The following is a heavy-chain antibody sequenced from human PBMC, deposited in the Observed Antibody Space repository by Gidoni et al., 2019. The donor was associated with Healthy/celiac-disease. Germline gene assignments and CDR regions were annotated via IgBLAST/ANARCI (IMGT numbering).Heavy chain of an antibody. CDR2: IIPIFGTA. CDR3: ATGAAQYGSGSYVWGGFDY. V-gene: IGHV1-69*06. J-gene: IGHJ4*02. Sequence: QVQLVQSGAEVKKPGSSVKVSCTASGGTFSSYAIRWVRQAPGQGLEWMGGIIPIFGTANYAQKFQGRVTITADKATSTAYMELSSLRSEDTAVYYCATGAAQYGSGSYVWGGFDYWGQGTLVTVSS. D-gene: IGHD3-10*01. CDR1: GGTFSSYA.